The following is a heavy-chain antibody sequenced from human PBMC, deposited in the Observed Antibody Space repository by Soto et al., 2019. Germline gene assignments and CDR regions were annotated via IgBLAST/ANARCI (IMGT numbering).Heavy chain of an antibody. Sequence: QVQLQESGPGLVKPSETLSLTCTVSGGSISSYYWSWIRQPPGKGLEWIGYMYSLKSRVTISVDTSKNQFSVNLSSVTAADTAVYYCARGLGERGIDYWGQGTLVTVSS. CDR3: ARGLGERGIDY. CDR2: MY. CDR1: GGSISSYY. J-gene: IGHJ4*02. D-gene: IGHD3-10*01. V-gene: IGHV4-59*01.